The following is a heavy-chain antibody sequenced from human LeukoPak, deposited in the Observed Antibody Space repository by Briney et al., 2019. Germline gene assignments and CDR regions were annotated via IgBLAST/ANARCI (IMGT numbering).Heavy chain of an antibody. CDR1: GYTFTSYG. D-gene: IGHD6-13*01. J-gene: IGHJ4*02. V-gene: IGHV1-18*01. CDR3: AGDRLSPYSSSWYYFDY. Sequence: ASVKVSCKASGYTFTSYGISWVRQAPGQGLEWMGWISAYNGNTNYAQKLQGRVTMTTDTSTSTAYMELRSLRSDDTAVYYCAGDRLSPYSSSWYYFDYWGQGTLVTVSS. CDR2: ISAYNGNT.